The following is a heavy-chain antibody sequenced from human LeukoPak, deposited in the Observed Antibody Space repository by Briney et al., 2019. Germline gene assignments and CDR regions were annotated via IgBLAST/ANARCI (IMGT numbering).Heavy chain of an antibody. Sequence: SVKVSCKASGGTFSSYAISWVRQAPGQGLEWMGRIIPILGIANYAQKFQGRVTITADKSTSTAYMELSSLRSEDTAVYYCARTRYDSSGSNAFDIWGQGTMVTVSS. D-gene: IGHD3-22*01. V-gene: IGHV1-69*04. J-gene: IGHJ3*02. CDR3: ARTRYDSSGSNAFDI. CDR1: GGTFSSYA. CDR2: IIPILGIA.